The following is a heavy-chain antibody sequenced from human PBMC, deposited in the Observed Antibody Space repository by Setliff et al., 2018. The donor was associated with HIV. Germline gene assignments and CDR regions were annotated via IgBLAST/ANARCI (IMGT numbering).Heavy chain of an antibody. D-gene: IGHD3-22*01. CDR2: LSLIRES. CDR3: ARHYDSSGKGDYFDD. CDR1: GASISGSY. J-gene: IGHJ4*02. V-gene: IGHV4-59*08. Sequence: NPSLTCTVSGASISGSYWIWIRQPPGKGLEWIGYLSLIRESKNNPSLNSRVTTSIDTSKNQFSLDLRSVTAADTAVYYCARHYDSSGKGDYFDDWGRGILVTVSS.